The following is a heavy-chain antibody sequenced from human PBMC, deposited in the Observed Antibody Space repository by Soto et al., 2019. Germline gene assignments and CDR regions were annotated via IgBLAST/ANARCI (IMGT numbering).Heavy chain of an antibody. Sequence: PGGSLRLSCAASGFTFSSYGMHWVRQAPGKGLEWVAVIWYDGSNKYYADSVKGRFTISRDNSKNTLYLQMNSLRAEDTAVYYCARVGDSYGDYHYYGMDVWGQGTTVTVSS. D-gene: IGHD5-18*01. CDR1: GFTFSSYG. CDR3: ARVGDSYGDYHYYGMDV. J-gene: IGHJ6*02. V-gene: IGHV3-33*01. CDR2: IWYDGSNK.